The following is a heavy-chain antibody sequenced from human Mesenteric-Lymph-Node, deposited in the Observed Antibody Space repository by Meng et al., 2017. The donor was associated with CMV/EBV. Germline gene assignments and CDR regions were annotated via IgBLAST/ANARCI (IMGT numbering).Heavy chain of an antibody. CDR2: ISGSGGST. Sequence: GESLKISCAASGFTFSSYAMSWVRQAPGEGLEWVSAISGSGGSTYYADSVKGRFTISRDNSKNTLYLQMNSLRAEDTAVYYCAKEGGGVTYYFDYWGQGTLVTVSS. CDR1: GFTFSSYA. CDR3: AKEGGGVTYYFDY. J-gene: IGHJ4*02. V-gene: IGHV3-23*01. D-gene: IGHD1-26*01.